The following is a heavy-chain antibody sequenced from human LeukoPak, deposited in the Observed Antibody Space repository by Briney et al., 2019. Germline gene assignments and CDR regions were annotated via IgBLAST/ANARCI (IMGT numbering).Heavy chain of an antibody. CDR1: GGTFSSYA. Sequence: ASVKVSCKASGGTFSSYALSLVRQAPGQGLEWMGRIIPVFGTTTYAQKFQGRVTITADESTTTAYMELRRLTSEDTAMYYCARGLGTRWFFDYWGQGTLVTVSS. CDR3: ARGLGTRWFFDY. J-gene: IGHJ4*02. CDR2: IIPVFGTT. D-gene: IGHD1-1*01. V-gene: IGHV1-69*13.